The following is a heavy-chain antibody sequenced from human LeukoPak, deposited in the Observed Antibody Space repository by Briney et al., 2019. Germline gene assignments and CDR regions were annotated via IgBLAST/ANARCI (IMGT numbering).Heavy chain of an antibody. V-gene: IGHV3-23*01. D-gene: IGHD3-16*01. J-gene: IGHJ4*02. CDR2: ISGSGGST. CDR1: GFTFSSYA. Sequence: GALRLSCAASGFTFSSYAMSWVRQAPGKGLEWVSAISGSGGSTYYADSVKGRFTISRDNSKNTLYLQMNSLRAEDTAVYYCAKGYYDYVWGSYYFDYWGQGTLVTVSS. CDR3: AKGYYDYVWGSYYFDY.